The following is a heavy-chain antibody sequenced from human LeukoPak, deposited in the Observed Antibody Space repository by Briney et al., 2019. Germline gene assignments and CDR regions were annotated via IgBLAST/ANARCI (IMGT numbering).Heavy chain of an antibody. CDR3: AREEAVAALDY. D-gene: IGHD6-19*01. V-gene: IGHV4-34*01. J-gene: IGHJ4*02. CDR2: INHSGST. CDR1: GGSFSVYY. Sequence: SETLSLTGAVYGGSFSVYYWSWIRQPPGKGLEWIGEINHSGSTNYNPSLKSRVTISVDTSKNQFSLKLSSVTAADTAVYYCAREEAVAALDYWGQGTLVTVSS.